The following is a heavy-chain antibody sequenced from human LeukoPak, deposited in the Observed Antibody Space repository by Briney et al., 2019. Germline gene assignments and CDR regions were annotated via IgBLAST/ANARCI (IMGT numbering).Heavy chain of an antibody. CDR2: IRGSGGST. Sequence: GGSLRLSCAASGFTFSSYATSWVRQAPGKGLEWVSAIRGSGGSTYYADSVKGRFTISRDNSKNTLYLQMNSLRAEDTAVYYCAKNYVRGVHFDYWGQGTLVTVSS. CDR1: GFTFSSYA. D-gene: IGHD3-10*02. J-gene: IGHJ4*02. V-gene: IGHV3-23*01. CDR3: AKNYVRGVHFDY.